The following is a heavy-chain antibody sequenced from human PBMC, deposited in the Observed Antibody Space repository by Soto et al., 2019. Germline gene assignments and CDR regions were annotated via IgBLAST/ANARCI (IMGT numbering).Heavy chain of an antibody. CDR2: MSGSGGTA. V-gene: IGHV3-23*01. CDR1: GFTFSSYA. Sequence: EVQLLESGGGLVQPGGSLRLSCAASGFTFSSYAMSWVRQAPGKGLEWVSGMSGSGGTAYYRDSGKGRFTISRDNSKQTLYLQMSSLGAQDTALYYCAKGRIFGVENIYDFWGQGTLVTVSS. J-gene: IGHJ4*02. CDR3: AKGRIFGVENIYDF. D-gene: IGHD3-3*01.